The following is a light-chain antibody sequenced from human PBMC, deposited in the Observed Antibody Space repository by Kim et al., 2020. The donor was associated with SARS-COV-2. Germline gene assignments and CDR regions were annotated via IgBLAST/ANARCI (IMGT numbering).Light chain of an antibody. CDR1: QGISNY. CDR3: QQYYSFPYT. J-gene: IGKJ2*01. Sequence: AIWMTQSPSLLSASTGDRVTISCRVSQGISNYLAWYQQKPGKAPELLIYAASTLQSGVPSRFSGSGSGTDFTLTISCLQSEDFATYDCQQYYSFPYTFGHGTKLEI. V-gene: IGKV1D-8*02. CDR2: AAS.